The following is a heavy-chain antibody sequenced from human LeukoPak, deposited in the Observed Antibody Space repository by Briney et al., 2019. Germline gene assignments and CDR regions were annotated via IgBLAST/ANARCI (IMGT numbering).Heavy chain of an antibody. J-gene: IGHJ5*02. CDR3: ARFEVGYCSGGSCYGSFDP. Sequence: ASVKVSCKASGYTFAVYYMHWVRQAPGQGLEWMGWINPISGGTNFAQKFQGRVTMIRDTSISTAYMELSRLRSDDTAVYYCARFEVGYCSGGSCYGSFDPWGQGTLVTVSS. CDR2: INPISGGT. D-gene: IGHD2-15*01. CDR1: GYTFAVYY. V-gene: IGHV1-2*02.